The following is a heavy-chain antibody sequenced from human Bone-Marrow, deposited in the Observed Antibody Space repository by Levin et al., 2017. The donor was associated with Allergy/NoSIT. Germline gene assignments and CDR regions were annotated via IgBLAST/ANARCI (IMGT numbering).Heavy chain of an antibody. V-gene: IGHV3-66*03. CDR1: GFTVSSNY. D-gene: IGHD6-19*01. Sequence: GGSLRLSCAASGFTVSSNYMSWVRQAPGKGLEWVSVIYSCGSTYYADSVKGRFTISRDNSKNTLYLQMNSLRAEDTAVYYCARDGASSGWTNWFDPWGQGTLVTVSS. CDR2: IYSCGST. J-gene: IGHJ5*02. CDR3: ARDGASSGWTNWFDP.